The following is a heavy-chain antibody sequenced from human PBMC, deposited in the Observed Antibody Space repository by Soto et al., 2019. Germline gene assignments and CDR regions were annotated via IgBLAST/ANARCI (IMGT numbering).Heavy chain of an antibody. CDR1: GGSISSGDYY. Sequence: QVQLQESGPGLVKPSQTLSLTCTVSGGSISSGDYYWSWIRQPPGKGLEWIGYIYYSGSTYYNPSLKSRVTISVDTSKNQFSLKLSYVTAADTAVYYCARDCTSCERGSYYGMDVWGQGTTVTVSS. CDR2: IYYSGST. D-gene: IGHD2-2*01. J-gene: IGHJ6*02. CDR3: ARDCTSCERGSYYGMDV. V-gene: IGHV4-30-4*01.